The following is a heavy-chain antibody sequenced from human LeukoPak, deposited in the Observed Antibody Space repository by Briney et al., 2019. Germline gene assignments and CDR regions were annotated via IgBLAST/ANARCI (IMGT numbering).Heavy chain of an antibody. J-gene: IGHJ4*02. CDR3: AGDGLRYYFDY. Sequence: GGSLRLSCAASGFTFSSYAMHWVRQAPGKRLEWVAVISYDGSNKYYADSVKGRFTISRDNSKNTLYLQMNSLRAEDTAVYYCAGDGLRYYFDYWGQGTLVTVSS. D-gene: IGHD4-17*01. CDR2: ISYDGSNK. CDR1: GFTFSSYA. V-gene: IGHV3-30-3*01.